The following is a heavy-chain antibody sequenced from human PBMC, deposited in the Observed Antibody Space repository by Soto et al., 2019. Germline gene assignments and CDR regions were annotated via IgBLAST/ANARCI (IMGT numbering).Heavy chain of an antibody. CDR1: GGSLSGYS. CDR2: INHSGST. Sequence: SETLSLTWAVCGGSLSGYSWSWIRQPPGKGLEWIGEINHSGSTNYNPSLKSRVTISVDTSKNQFSLKLSSVTAADTAVYYCARSVFPWGQGTLVTVS. CDR3: ARSVFP. J-gene: IGHJ5*02. V-gene: IGHV4-34*01.